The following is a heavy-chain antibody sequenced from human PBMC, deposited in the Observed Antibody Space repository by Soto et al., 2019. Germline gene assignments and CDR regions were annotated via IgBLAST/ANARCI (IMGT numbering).Heavy chain of an antibody. CDR2: ISYDGSNK. Sequence: GGSLRLSCAASGFTFSSYAMHWVRQAPGKGLEWVAVISYDGSNKYYADSVKGRFTISRDNSKNTLYLQMNSLRAEDTAVYYCARDDYDSSGSYSDFAYWGQGTLVTGSS. CDR3: ARDDYDSSGSYSDFAY. V-gene: IGHV3-30-3*01. CDR1: GFTFSSYA. D-gene: IGHD3-22*01. J-gene: IGHJ4*02.